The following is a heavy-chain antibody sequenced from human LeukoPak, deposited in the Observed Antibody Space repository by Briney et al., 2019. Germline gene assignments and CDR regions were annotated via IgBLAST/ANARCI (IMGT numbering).Heavy chain of an antibody. CDR3: AKSSAYGSGRSNWFDP. CDR2: INSDGSST. J-gene: IGHJ5*02. Sequence: GGSLRLSCAASGFTFSSYSIHWVRQAPGKGLVWVSRINSDGSSTSYADSVRGRFTISRDNAKNSLYLQMNSLRAEDTALYYCAKSSAYGSGRSNWFDPWGQGTLVTVSS. CDR1: GFTFSSYS. V-gene: IGHV3-74*01. D-gene: IGHD3-10*01.